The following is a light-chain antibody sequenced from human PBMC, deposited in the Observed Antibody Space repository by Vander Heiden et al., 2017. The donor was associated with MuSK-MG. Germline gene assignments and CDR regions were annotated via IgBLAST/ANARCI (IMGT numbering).Light chain of an antibody. V-gene: IGKV1-9*01. CDR1: QSISNY. Sequence: DIQLTQSPSFLSASVGDRVTITCRASQSISNYLDWYQHKPGKAPKLLLFDASTLQSGVPTRFSGSGSGTEFTLTINSLQPEDSATYYCQQLDRYIFTFGPGTKVDIK. CDR2: DAS. J-gene: IGKJ3*01. CDR3: QQLDRYIFT.